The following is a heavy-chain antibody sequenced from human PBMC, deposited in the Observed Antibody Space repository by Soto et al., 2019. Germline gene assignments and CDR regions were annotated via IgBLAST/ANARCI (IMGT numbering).Heavy chain of an antibody. D-gene: IGHD3-3*01. CDR3: ARWSYLDY. CDR1: GFSFGSYA. Sequence: LRLSCAASGFSFGSYALSWVRQAPGKGLEWVSTISGSDGKTFYADSVKGRFSISRDTSQSTLYLQMNSLRADDTAMYYCARWSYLDYWGQGTRVTVS. CDR2: ISGSDGKT. V-gene: IGHV3-23*01. J-gene: IGHJ4*02.